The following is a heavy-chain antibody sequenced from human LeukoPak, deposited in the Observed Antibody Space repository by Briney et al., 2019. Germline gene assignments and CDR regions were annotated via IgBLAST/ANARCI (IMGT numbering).Heavy chain of an antibody. CDR1: GFTFSSYS. J-gene: IGHJ5*02. CDR2: LSSTSSYI. V-gene: IGHV3-21*01. CDR3: AREEQQLVGNWFDP. D-gene: IGHD6-13*01. Sequence: GGSLRLSCAASGFTFSSYSMNWVRQAPGKGLEWVSSLSSTSSYIYYADSVKGRFTISRDNAKNSLYLQMNSLRAEDTAVYYCAREEQQLVGNWFDPWGQGTLVTVSS.